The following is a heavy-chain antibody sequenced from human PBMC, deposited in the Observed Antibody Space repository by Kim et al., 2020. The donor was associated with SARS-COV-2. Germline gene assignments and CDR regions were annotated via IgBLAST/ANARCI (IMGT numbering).Heavy chain of an antibody. J-gene: IGHJ4*02. CDR2: INHSGST. D-gene: IGHD3-10*01. Sequence: SETLSLTCAVYGGSFSGYYWSWIRQPPGKGLEWIGEINHSGSTNYNPSLKSRVTISVDKSKNQFSLKLSSVTAADTAVYYCARQMRVRGVIRYFDYWGQGTLVTVSS. CDR3: ARQMRVRGVIRYFDY. CDR1: GGSFSGYY. V-gene: IGHV4-34*01.